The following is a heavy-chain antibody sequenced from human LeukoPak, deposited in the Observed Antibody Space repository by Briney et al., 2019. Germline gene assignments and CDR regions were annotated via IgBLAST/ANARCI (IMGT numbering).Heavy chain of an antibody. J-gene: IGHJ4*02. D-gene: IGHD3-9*01. CDR2: INHSGST. CDR1: GGSFSGYY. V-gene: IGHV4-34*01. CDR3: ARLPRTPNHDILTGYDTPDPFDY. Sequence: SETLSLTCAVYGGSFSGYYWSWIRQPPGKGLEWIGEINHSGSTNYNPSLKSRVTISVDTSKNQFSLKLSSVTAADTAVYYCARLPRTPNHDILTGYDTPDPFDYWGQGTLVTVSS.